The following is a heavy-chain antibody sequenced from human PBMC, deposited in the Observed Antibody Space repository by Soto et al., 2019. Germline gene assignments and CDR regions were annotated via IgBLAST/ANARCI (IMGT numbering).Heavy chain of an antibody. D-gene: IGHD3-3*01. CDR1: GFTFSSYS. J-gene: IGHJ3*02. Sequence: GGSLRLSCAASGFTFSSYSMNWVRQAPGKGLEWVSSISSSSSYIYYADSVKGRFTISRDNAKNSLYLQMNSLRAEDTAVYYCARDFLSEIFGVVISHDAFDIWGQGTMVTVSS. V-gene: IGHV3-21*01. CDR2: ISSSSSYI. CDR3: ARDFLSEIFGVVISHDAFDI.